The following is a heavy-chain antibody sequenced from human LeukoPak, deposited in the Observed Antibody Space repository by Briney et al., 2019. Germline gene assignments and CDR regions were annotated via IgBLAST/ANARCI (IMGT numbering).Heavy chain of an antibody. J-gene: IGHJ6*04. CDR3: ARRALRYCSSTSCPAQYYGVDV. D-gene: IGHD2-2*01. CDR1: GFIFSSYW. Sequence: GGSLRLSCAASGFIFSSYWMSWVRQAPGEGLEWVANIKEDGSEKYYVDSVKGRFTISRDNAKNSLYLQTYSLSAEDTAVYYCARRALRYCSSTSCPAQYYGVDVWGKGTTVTVSS. V-gene: IGHV3-7*03. CDR2: IKEDGSEK.